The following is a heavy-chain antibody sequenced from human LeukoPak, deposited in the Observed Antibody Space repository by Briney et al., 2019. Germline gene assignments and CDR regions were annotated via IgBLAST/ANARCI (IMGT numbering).Heavy chain of an antibody. J-gene: IGHJ4*02. CDR1: GFTFSSYW. CDR3: ARVVVVTAIGYFDY. Sequence: GGSLRLSCAASGFTFSSYWVSWVRQAPGKGLEWVANIKQDGSEKYYVDSVKGRFTISRDNAKNSLYLQRNSLRAEDTAVYYCARVVVVTAIGYFDYWGQGTLVTVSS. D-gene: IGHD2-21*02. V-gene: IGHV3-7*01. CDR2: IKQDGSEK.